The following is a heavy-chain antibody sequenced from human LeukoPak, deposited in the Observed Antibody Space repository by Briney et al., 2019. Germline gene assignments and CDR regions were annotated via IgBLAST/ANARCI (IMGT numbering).Heavy chain of an antibody. CDR1: GGSFSAYY. V-gene: IGHV4-34*01. D-gene: IGHD3-16*02. Sequence: PSETLSLTCAVYGGSFSAYYWSRIRQPPGKGLEWIGEINHSGSTNYNPSLKSRITISVDTSKNQFSLKLSSVTAADTAVYYCARAYLSYDYIWGSYRRNWFDPWGQGTLVTVSS. CDR2: INHSGST. CDR3: ARAYLSYDYIWGSYRRNWFDP. J-gene: IGHJ5*02.